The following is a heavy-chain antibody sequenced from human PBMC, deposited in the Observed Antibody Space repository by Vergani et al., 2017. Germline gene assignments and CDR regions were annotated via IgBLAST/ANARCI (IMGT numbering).Heavy chain of an antibody. CDR2: IIPIFGTA. CDR1: GGPFSSYV. J-gene: IGHJ6*03. Sequence: QVQLVQFGAEVKKPGSSVKVSCKAFGGPFSSYVISWVRQAPGQGLEWMGRIIPIFGTANYAQMFQGRVTITADKSTSTAYMELSSLRSEDTAVYYCAMGKAYSSGWYGRAYYMDVWGKGTTVTVSS. CDR3: AMGKAYSSGWYGRAYYMDV. D-gene: IGHD6-19*01. V-gene: IGHV1-69*06.